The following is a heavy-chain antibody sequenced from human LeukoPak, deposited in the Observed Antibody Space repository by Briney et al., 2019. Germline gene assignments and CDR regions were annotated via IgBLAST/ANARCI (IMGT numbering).Heavy chain of an antibody. CDR2: ISSRGSYI. V-gene: IGHV3-21*04. CDR1: GFTFSNYN. J-gene: IGHJ4*02. D-gene: IGHD2-2*01. Sequence: GGSLRLSCAASGFTFSNYNINWVRQAPGKGLEWVSCISSRGSYIYYADSVKGRFTISRDNAKNSLYLQMNSLTTEDTAFYYCARDGGLYCTTTSCFPIRAFDYWGQGALVTVSS. CDR3: ARDGGLYCTTTSCFPIRAFDY.